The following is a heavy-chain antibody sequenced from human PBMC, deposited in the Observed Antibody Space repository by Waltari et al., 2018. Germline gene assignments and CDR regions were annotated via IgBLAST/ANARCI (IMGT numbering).Heavy chain of an antibody. J-gene: IGHJ6*02. CDR2: INHSGST. CDR1: GGSCSGYY. V-gene: IGHV4-34*01. Sequence: QVQLQQWGAGLLKPSETLSLTCAVYGGSCSGYYWSWIRQPPGKGLEWIGEINHSGSTNYNPSLKSRVTISVDTSKNQFSLKLSSVTAADTAVYYCARGNPYYDFWSGYYIYYGMDVWGQGTTVTVSS. D-gene: IGHD3-3*01. CDR3: ARGNPYYDFWSGYYIYYGMDV.